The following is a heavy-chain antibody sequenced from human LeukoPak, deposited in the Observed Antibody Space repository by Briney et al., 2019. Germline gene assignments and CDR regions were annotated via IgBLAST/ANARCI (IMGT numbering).Heavy chain of an antibody. V-gene: IGHV1-8*01. J-gene: IGHJ6*03. Sequence: ASVKVSCKASGYTFTSYDINWVRQATGQGLEWMGWMNPNSGNTGYAQKFQGRVTMTTNTSISTAYMELSSLRSEDTAVYYCARVVEQQLENYYYYYMDVWGKGTTVTVSS. CDR2: MNPNSGNT. CDR3: ARVVEQQLENYYYYYMDV. CDR1: GYTFTSYD. D-gene: IGHD6-13*01.